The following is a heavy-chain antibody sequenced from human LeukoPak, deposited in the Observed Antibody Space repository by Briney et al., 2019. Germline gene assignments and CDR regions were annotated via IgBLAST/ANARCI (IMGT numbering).Heavy chain of an antibody. V-gene: IGHV1-2*02. CDR1: GYTFTGYY. CDR3: ARDPPPLGSGWYFSWFDP. Sequence: GASVNVSCKASGYTFTGYYMHWVRQAPGQGLEWMGWINPNSGGTNYAQKFQGRVTMTRDTSISTAYMELSRLRSDDTAVYYCARDPPPLGSGWYFSWFDPWGQGTLVTVSS. J-gene: IGHJ5*02. CDR2: INPNSGGT. D-gene: IGHD6-19*01.